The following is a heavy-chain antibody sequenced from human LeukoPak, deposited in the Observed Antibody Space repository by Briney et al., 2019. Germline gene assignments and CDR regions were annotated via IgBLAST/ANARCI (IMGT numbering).Heavy chain of an antibody. J-gene: IGHJ3*02. V-gene: IGHV4-59*01. Sequence: SETLSLTCTVSGGSISSYYWSWIRQPPGKGLGWIGYIYYSGSTNYNPSLKSRVTISVDTSKNQFSLKLSSVTAADTAVYYCARAPIVGAHHDAFDIWGQGTMVTVSS. CDR1: GGSISSYY. D-gene: IGHD1-26*01. CDR2: IYYSGST. CDR3: ARAPIVGAHHDAFDI.